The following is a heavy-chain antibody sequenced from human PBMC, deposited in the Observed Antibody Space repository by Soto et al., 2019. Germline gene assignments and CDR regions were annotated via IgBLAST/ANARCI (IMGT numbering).Heavy chain of an antibody. J-gene: IGHJ6*03. CDR3: ARGPYYYYYMDV. V-gene: IGHV1-8*01. CDR1: GYTFTTYD. CDR2: MNPKGGNT. Sequence: ASVKVSCKASGYTFTTYDINWVRQATGQGLEWMGRMNPKGGNTDYAQKFQGRVTMTRNTSISTAYMEVSSLRSEDTAVYYCARGPYYYYYMDVWGKGTTVTVSS.